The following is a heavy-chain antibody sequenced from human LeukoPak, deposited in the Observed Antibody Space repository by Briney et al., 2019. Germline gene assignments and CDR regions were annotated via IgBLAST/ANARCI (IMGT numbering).Heavy chain of an antibody. CDR2: INPSGGST. V-gene: IGHV1-46*01. CDR3: ARDPPGDDAFDI. D-gene: IGHD7-27*01. CDR1: GYTFTSYY. J-gene: IGHJ3*02. Sequence: ASVKVSCKASGYTFTSYYMHWVRQAPGQGLEWMGIINPSGGSTSYAQKFQGRVTMTRDTSTSTVYMELSSLRSEDTAGYYCARDPPGDDAFDIWGQGTMVTVSS.